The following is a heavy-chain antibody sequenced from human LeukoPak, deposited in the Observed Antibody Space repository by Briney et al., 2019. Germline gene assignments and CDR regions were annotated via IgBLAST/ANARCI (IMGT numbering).Heavy chain of an antibody. CDR2: IYPGDSDT. Sequence: HGESLKISCKGSGYSFTSYWIGWVRQMPGKGLEWMGIIYPGDSDTRYSPSFQGQVTISADKSISTAYLQWSSLKASDTAMYYCARQHAIWSIAAAGTAHIDYWGQGTLVTVSS. D-gene: IGHD6-13*01. CDR3: ARQHAIWSIAAAGTAHIDY. J-gene: IGHJ4*02. V-gene: IGHV5-51*01. CDR1: GYSFTSYW.